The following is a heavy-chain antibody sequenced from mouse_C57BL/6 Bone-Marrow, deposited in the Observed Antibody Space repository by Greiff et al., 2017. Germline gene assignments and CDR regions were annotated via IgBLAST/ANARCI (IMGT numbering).Heavy chain of an antibody. CDR1: GYTFTDYE. CDR3: TRVRLLYYFDY. J-gene: IGHJ2*01. CDR2: IDPETGGT. D-gene: IGHD2-12*01. Sequence: QVQLKQSGAELVRPGASVTLSCKASGYTFTDYEMHWVKQTPVHGLEWIGAIDPETGGTAYNQKFKGKAILTADKSSSTAYMELRSLTSEDSAVYYCTRVRLLYYFDYWGQGTTLTVSS. V-gene: IGHV1-15*01.